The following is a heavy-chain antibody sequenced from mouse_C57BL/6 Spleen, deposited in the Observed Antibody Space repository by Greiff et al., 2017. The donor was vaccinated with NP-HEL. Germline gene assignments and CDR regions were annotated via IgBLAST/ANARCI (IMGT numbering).Heavy chain of an antibody. Sequence: DVQLQESGGGLVKPGGSLKLSCAASGFTFSDYGMHWVRQAPEKGLEWVAYISSGSSTIYYADTVNGRFTMSRDNAKNTLFLQMTSLRSEDTAMYYCAREYYGSSYGYFDVWGTGTTVTVSS. CDR1: GFTFSDYG. J-gene: IGHJ1*03. V-gene: IGHV5-17*01. D-gene: IGHD1-1*01. CDR3: AREYYGSSYGYFDV. CDR2: ISSGSSTI.